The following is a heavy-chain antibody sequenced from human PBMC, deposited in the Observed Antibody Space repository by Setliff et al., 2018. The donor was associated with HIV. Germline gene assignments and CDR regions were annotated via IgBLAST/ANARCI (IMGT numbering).Heavy chain of an antibody. D-gene: IGHD3-9*01. J-gene: IGHJ6*02. V-gene: IGHV3-21*06. Sequence: GGSLRLSCAVSGFTLYAMSWVRQAPGKGLEWVASISSSGAHIFYADSLKGRFTISRDNGKNLLYLQMNSLRAEDTAVYYCARGGRLQYFDWPSYAMDVWGQGTTVTVS. CDR3: ARGGRLQYFDWPSYAMDV. CDR2: ISSSGAHI. CDR1: GFTLYA.